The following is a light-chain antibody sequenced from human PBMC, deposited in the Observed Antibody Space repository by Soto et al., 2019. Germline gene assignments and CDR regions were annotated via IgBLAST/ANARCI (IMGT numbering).Light chain of an antibody. CDR1: QRVRGDS. CDR2: GAS. Sequence: EIVLTQSPGTLSLSPGERATLSCRASQRVRGDSLAWYQQTPGQPPRFLIYGASSRPTGIPDRFSASGSGTDFTLTISRLEPEDFAVYYCQQYGTSPTTFGPGTKVDIK. J-gene: IGKJ3*01. CDR3: QQYGTSPTT. V-gene: IGKV3-20*01.